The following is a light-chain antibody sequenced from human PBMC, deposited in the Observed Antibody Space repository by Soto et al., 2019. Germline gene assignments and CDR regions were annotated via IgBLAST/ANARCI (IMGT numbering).Light chain of an antibody. CDR1: QSVGRSY. J-gene: IGKJ5*01. CDR2: GAS. Sequence: ETLLTQSPGTLSLSPGERFTLSCRSSQSVGRSYLARFQQKSGQAPRLLIYGASSRATGITDRFSGSGSGTDFTLTISRLEPEDFAVYYCQQRSNWPITFGQGTRLEIK. CDR3: QQRSNWPIT. V-gene: IGKV3D-20*02.